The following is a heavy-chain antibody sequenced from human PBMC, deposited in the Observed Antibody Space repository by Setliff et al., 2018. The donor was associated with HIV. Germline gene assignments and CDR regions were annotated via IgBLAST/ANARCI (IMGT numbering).Heavy chain of an antibody. D-gene: IGHD2-2*02. CDR3: AKEQEIGPYLDP. V-gene: IGHV1-69*04. CDR1: GGAFISHT. CDR2: IIPILGIP. Sequence: GASVKVSCKASGGAFISHTFTWVRQAPGQGLEWMGRIIPILGIPNYAQNFQGRLTISADKSTRTAYLELSSLRSDDSAVYFCAKEQEIGPYLDPWGQGTLVTVSS. J-gene: IGHJ5*02.